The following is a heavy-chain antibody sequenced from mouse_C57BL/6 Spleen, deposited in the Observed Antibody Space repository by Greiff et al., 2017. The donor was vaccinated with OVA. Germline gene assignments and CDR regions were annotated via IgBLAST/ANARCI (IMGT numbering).Heavy chain of an antibody. D-gene: IGHD1-1*01. CDR1: GYTFTSYW. J-gene: IGHJ1*03. CDR3: ARRNYGSSYGYFDY. CDR2: INPSNGGT. V-gene: IGHV1-53*01. Sequence: QVQLQQPGTELVKPGASVKLSCKASGYTFTSYWMHWVQQRPGQGLEWIGNINPSNGGTNYNEKFKSKFTLTVDKSYSTAYMQLSSLTSEVSAVYYCARRNYGSSYGYFDYWGKGTTVTVSS.